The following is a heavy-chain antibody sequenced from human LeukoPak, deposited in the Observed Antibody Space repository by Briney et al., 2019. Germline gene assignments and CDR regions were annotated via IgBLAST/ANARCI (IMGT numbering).Heavy chain of an antibody. CDR1: GGSISSGSYY. Sequence: TSETLSLTCTVSGGSISSGSYYWSWIRQPAGKGLEWIGRIYTSGSTNYNPSLKSRVTISVDTSKNQFSLKLSSVTAADTAVYYCARFVAQQQLVLPMVRRKYYFDYWGQGTLVTVSS. V-gene: IGHV4-61*02. CDR2: IYTSGST. J-gene: IGHJ4*02. CDR3: ARFVAQQQLVLPMVRRKYYFDY. D-gene: IGHD6-13*01.